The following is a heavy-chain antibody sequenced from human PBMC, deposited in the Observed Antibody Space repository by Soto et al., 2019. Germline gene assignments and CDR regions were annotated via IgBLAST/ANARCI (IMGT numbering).Heavy chain of an antibody. CDR2: IYYSGST. CDR3: ARDQFPDYYDSSGYYATDY. J-gene: IGHJ4*02. V-gene: IGHV4-59*04. Sequence: PSETLSLTCTVSGGSISSYYWSWVRQPPGKGLEWIGSIYYSGSTYYNPSLRSRVTISVDTSKNQFSLKLSSVTAADTAVYYCARDQFPDYYDSSGYYATDYWGQGALVTVSS. D-gene: IGHD3-22*01. CDR1: GGSISSYY.